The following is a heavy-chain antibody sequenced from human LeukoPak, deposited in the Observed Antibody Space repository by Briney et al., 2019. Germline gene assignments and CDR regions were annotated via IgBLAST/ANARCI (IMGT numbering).Heavy chain of an antibody. Sequence: ASVKVSCKASGYTFISYAISWVRQAPGQGLEWMGWISGYNGNTNYAQNLQGRVTMTTDTSTSTAYMELRSLRSDDTAVYYCATAARYFDWSPGAFDIWGQGTMVTVSS. CDR1: GYTFISYA. D-gene: IGHD3-9*01. CDR2: ISGYNGNT. J-gene: IGHJ3*02. V-gene: IGHV1-18*01. CDR3: ATAARYFDWSPGAFDI.